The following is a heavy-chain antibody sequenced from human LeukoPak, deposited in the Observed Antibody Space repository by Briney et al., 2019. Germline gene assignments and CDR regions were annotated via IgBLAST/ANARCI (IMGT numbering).Heavy chain of an antibody. J-gene: IGHJ4*02. Sequence: GGSLRLSCAASGFTVSSNYMLWVRQAPGKGLEWVSFIYSCGNTYYADSVKGSFTISRDNAKNSLYLQMNSLRAEDTAVYYCARDLSSGWYNPHYFDYWGQGTLVTVSS. V-gene: IGHV3-66*01. D-gene: IGHD6-19*01. CDR3: ARDLSSGWYNPHYFDY. CDR2: IYSCGNT. CDR1: GFTVSSNY.